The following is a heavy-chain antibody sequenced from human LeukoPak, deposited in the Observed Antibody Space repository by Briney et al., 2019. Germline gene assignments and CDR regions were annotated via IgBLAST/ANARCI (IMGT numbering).Heavy chain of an antibody. CDR3: ASSVVFLAVVV. J-gene: IGHJ6*04. CDR2: INHSGST. D-gene: IGHD3-3*01. V-gene: IGHV4-34*01. Sequence: SETLSLTCAVYGGPFSGYYWRWIRQPPGKGLEWIGEINHSGSTNYNPSLKSRVTISVDTSKNQFPLKLSSVTSAAVAVYYFASSVVFLAVVVCGKGTTVTVSS. CDR1: GGPFSGYY.